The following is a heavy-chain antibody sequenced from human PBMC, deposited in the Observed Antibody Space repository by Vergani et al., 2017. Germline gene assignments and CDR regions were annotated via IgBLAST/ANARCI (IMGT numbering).Heavy chain of an antibody. D-gene: IGHD2-21*02. CDR1: GGSISSYY. CDR3: ARGVVTARNGGVFDY. V-gene: IGHV4-59*08. CDR2: IYYSGST. J-gene: IGHJ4*02. Sequence: QVQLQESGPGLVKPSETLSLTCTVSGGSISSYYWSWIRQPPGKGLEWIGYIYYSGSTNYNPSLKSRVTISVDTSKNQFSLKLSSVTAADTAVYYCARGVVTARNGGVFDYWGQGTLVTVSS.